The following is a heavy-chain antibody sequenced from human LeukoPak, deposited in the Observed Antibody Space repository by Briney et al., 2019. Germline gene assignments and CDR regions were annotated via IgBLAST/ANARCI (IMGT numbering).Heavy chain of an antibody. D-gene: IGHD2-2*01. CDR3: ARMPDCSSTSCYIFQH. V-gene: IGHV4-34*01. Sequence: SETLSLTCAVYGGSFSGYYWSWIRQPPGKGLEWIGEINHSGSTNYNPSLKSRVTISVDTSKNQFSLKLSSVTAADTAVYYCARMPDCSSTSCYIFQHWGQGTLVTVSS. J-gene: IGHJ1*01. CDR1: GGSFSGYY. CDR2: INHSGST.